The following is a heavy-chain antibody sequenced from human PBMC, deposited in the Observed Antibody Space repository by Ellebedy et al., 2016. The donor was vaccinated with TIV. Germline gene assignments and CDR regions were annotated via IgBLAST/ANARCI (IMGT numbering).Heavy chain of an antibody. CDR3: ARDLDTAMAVGWFDP. CDR1: GYTFTGYY. CDR2: INPNSGGT. D-gene: IGHD5-18*01. Sequence: AASVKVSCKASGYTFTGYYMHWVRQAPGQGLEWMGWINPNSGGTNYAQKFQGRVTMTRDTSTSTVYMELSSLRSEDTAVYYCARDLDTAMAVGWFDPWGQGTLVTVSS. V-gene: IGHV1-2*02. J-gene: IGHJ5*02.